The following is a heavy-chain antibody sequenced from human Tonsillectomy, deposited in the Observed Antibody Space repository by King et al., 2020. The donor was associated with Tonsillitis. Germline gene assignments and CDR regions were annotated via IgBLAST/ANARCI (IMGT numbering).Heavy chain of an antibody. CDR3: ARVTYRGVI. CDR1: GFTFSNYW. Sequence: VQLVESGGGLVQPGGSLRLSCAASGFTFSNYWMHWVRQAPGKGLVWVSRIDNDGNIINYAGSVKGRFTISRDNAKNTLSLQMNSLRAEDTAVYFCARVTYRGVIWGQGTLVTVSS. V-gene: IGHV3-74*01. CDR2: IDNDGNII. J-gene: IGHJ4*02. D-gene: IGHD3-10*01.